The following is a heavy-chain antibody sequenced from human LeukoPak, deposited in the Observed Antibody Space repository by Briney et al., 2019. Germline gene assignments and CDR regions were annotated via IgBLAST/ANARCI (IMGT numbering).Heavy chain of an antibody. D-gene: IGHD5-24*01. CDR2: ISAYNGNT. CDR1: GYTFTSYG. J-gene: IGHJ4*02. V-gene: IGHV1-18*01. Sequence: ASVKVSCKASGYTFTSYGISWVRQAPGQGLEWMGWISAYNGNTNYAQKLQGRVTMTTDTSTSTAYMELRSLRAEDTAVYYCARPRGNIEMATNPFDYWGQGTLVTVSS. CDR3: ARPRGNIEMATNPFDY.